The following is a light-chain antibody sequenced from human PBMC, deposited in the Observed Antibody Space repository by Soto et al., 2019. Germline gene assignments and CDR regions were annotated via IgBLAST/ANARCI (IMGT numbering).Light chain of an antibody. CDR2: DVT. CDR3: TSYTSDSSVI. J-gene: IGLJ2*01. V-gene: IGLV2-14*03. CDR1: SSDIGGYRY. Sequence: QSALTQPASVSGSPGQSVTISCTGTSSDIGGYRYVSWYQQRPGKAPKLMIHDVTNRPSGVSDRFSGSKFGNTASLTISGVQAEDEADYYCTSYTSDSSVIFGGGTKVTVL.